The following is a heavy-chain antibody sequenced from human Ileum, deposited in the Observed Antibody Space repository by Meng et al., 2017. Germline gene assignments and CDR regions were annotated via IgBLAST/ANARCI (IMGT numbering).Heavy chain of an antibody. D-gene: IGHD1-26*01. CDR1: GGSISTSDW. V-gene: IGHV4-4*02. J-gene: IGHJ4*02. CDR3: AREWSGSYRHFDY. CDR2: IHHSGST. Sequence: QVQRQESGPGLLKPSGTLSLTCAVSGGSISTSDWWSWVRQTAGKGLEWIGEIHHSGSTNYNPSLKSRVTISVDKSKNQFSLKLNSVTAADTAVYYCAREWSGSYRHFDYWGQGTLVTVSS.